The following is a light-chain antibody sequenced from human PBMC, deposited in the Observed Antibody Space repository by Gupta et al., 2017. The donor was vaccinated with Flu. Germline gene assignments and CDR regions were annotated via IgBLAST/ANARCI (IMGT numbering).Light chain of an antibody. CDR1: QRIKTY. Sequence: SSLSASVGDRVTITCRASQRIKTYVNWYQQKPGKAPELLIYGASRWKNGVPSRFSGSGYGTQFTLTISSRQWEDFATYYCQQNDCVVQWTFGQGTKVEI. J-gene: IGKJ1*01. CDR2: GAS. V-gene: IGKV1-39*01. CDR3: QQNDCVVQWT.